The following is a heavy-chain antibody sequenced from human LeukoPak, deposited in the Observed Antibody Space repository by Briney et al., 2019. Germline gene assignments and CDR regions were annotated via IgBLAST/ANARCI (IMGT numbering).Heavy chain of an antibody. CDR1: GFTFSSYE. V-gene: IGHV3-48*03. Sequence: GGSLRLSCAASGFTFSSYEMNWVRQAPGKGLEWVSYLSSSGSTIYYADSVKGRFTISRDNAKNSLYLQMNSLRAEDTAVYYCARGGTLEYFQHWGQGTLVTVSS. CDR2: LSSSGSTI. J-gene: IGHJ1*01. CDR3: ARGGTLEYFQH.